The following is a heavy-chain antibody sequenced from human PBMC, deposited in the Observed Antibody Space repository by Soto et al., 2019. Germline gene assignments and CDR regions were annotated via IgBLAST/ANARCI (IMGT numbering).Heavy chain of an antibody. V-gene: IGHV1-3*01. CDR1: GYTFTNYA. CDR2: INAGNGYP. CDR3: ASTDSNSGGFDY. D-gene: IGHD3-10*01. Sequence: ASVKVSCKTSGYTFTNYALHWVRQAPTQRLEWMGWINAGNGYPEYSQKFQGRVTTTRDTPASTAHMELSSLTSEDTAVYYCASTDSNSGGFDYWGQGALVTVSS. J-gene: IGHJ4*02.